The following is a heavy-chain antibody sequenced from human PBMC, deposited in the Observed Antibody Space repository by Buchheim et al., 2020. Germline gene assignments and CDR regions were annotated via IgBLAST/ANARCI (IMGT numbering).Heavy chain of an antibody. V-gene: IGHV4-34*02. CDR3: AKLGGNHYGSGGFDP. CDR2: ISHAGFT. Sequence: QEQVQQWGAGLLKPSETLSLTCAVYGGSSSVYYWNWIRQSPGKGLEWIGEISHAGFTNYNPSLKNRVIISLDTSRNKISLSLTSVTAADTAIYYCAKLGGNHYGSGGFDPWGQGTL. CDR1: GGSSSVYY. D-gene: IGHD3-10*01. J-gene: IGHJ5*02.